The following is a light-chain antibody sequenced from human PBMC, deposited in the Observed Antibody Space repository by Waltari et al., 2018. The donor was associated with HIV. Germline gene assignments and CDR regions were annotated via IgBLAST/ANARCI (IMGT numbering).Light chain of an antibody. V-gene: IGKV4-1*01. CDR1: QSLLYTSNNRNY. Sequence: DIVMTQSPDSLAVSLGERATINCKSSQSLLYTSNNRNYLAWFQQKPGQPPKLLISWTSTRESGVPDRFSGAGSGTDFTLSISSLQAEDVAVYYCQQYYDSPYTFGQVTKLEIK. J-gene: IGKJ2*01. CDR2: WTS. CDR3: QQYYDSPYT.